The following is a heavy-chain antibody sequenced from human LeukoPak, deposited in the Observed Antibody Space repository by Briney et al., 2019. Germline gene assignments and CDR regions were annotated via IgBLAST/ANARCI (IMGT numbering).Heavy chain of an antibody. V-gene: IGHV1-8*01. Sequence: ASVKVSCKASGYTFASYDINWVRQATGQGLEWMGWMNPNSGNTGYAQKFQGRVTMTRNTSISTAYMELSSLRSEDTAVYYCARGKYQLLYNYYYYYYMDVWGKGTTVTISS. D-gene: IGHD2-2*02. CDR2: MNPNSGNT. J-gene: IGHJ6*03. CDR1: GYTFASYD. CDR3: ARGKYQLLYNYYYYYYMDV.